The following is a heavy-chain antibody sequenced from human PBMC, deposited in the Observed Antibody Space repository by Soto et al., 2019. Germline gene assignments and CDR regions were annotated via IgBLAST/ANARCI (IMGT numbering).Heavy chain of an antibody. D-gene: IGHD3-3*01. V-gene: IGHV3-48*02. J-gene: IGHJ6*04. CDR2: SSSSSSTI. CDR3: ARAGGYDFWSGYYPNWEPASLRMDV. Sequence: ESLKISCAAWGITFRSDSMNWVRQAPGKGLEWVSYSSSSSSTIYYADSVKGRFTISRDNAKNSLYLQMNSLRDEDTAVYYCARAGGYDFWSGYYPNWEPASLRMDVWVKGTTATTSS. CDR1: GITFRSDS.